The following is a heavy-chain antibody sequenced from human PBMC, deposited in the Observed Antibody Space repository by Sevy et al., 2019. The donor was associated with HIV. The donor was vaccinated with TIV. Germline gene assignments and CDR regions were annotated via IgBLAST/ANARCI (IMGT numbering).Heavy chain of an antibody. CDR2: IYIGGKT. CDR3: ARGLSGYYSGAFDI. J-gene: IGHJ3*02. Sequence: GGSLRLSCAASGFTVSSNYMTWVRQAPGKGLEWVSVIYIGGKTYCEDSVKGRFNFSRDISKKTLYLQMNSLGAEDTAVYYCARGLSGYYSGAFDIRGQGTMVTVSS. V-gene: IGHV3-53*01. D-gene: IGHD2-15*01. CDR1: GFTVSSNY.